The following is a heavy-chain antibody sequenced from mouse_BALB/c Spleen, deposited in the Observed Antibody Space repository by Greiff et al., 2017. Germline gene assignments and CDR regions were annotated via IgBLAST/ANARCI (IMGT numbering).Heavy chain of an antibody. V-gene: IGHV4-1*02. J-gene: IGHJ2*01. D-gene: IGHD2-2*01. CDR1: GFDFSRYW. CDR3: ARHGYDFFDD. CDR2: INPDSSTI. Sequence: EVKLQESGGGLVQPGGSLKLSCAASGFDFSRYWMSWVRQAPGKGLEWIGEINPDSSTINYTPSLKDKFIISRDNAKNTLYLQMSKVRSEDTALYYCARHGYDFFDDWGQGTTLTVSS.